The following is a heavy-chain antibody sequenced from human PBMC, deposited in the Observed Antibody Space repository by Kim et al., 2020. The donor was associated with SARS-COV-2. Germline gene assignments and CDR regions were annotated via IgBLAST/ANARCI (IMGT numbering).Heavy chain of an antibody. D-gene: IGHD2-15*01. CDR3: SIVVVVARGYFDY. V-gene: IGHV1-3*01. Sequence: YSQKFQGRVTITRDTSASTAYMELSSLRSEDTAVYYCSIVVVVARGYFDYWGQRTLVTVSS. J-gene: IGHJ4*02.